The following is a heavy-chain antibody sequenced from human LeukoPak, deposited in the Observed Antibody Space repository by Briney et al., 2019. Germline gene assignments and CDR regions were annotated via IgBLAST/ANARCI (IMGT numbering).Heavy chain of an antibody. CDR3: ARDHDSSSCPYFDY. Sequence: GGSLRLSCAASGFTFSSYSMNWVRQAPGKGLEWVSYISSSSGTIYYADSVKGRFTISRDNAKNSLYLQMNSLRAEDTAVYYCARDHDSSSCPYFDYWGQGTLVTVSS. D-gene: IGHD6-13*01. CDR2: ISSSSGTI. V-gene: IGHV3-48*01. CDR1: GFTFSSYS. J-gene: IGHJ4*02.